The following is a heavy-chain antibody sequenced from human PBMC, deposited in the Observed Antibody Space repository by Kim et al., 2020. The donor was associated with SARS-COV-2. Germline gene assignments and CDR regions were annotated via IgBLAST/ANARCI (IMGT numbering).Heavy chain of an antibody. CDR3: TTGDSSGYYPDAFDI. V-gene: IGHV3-15*01. J-gene: IGHJ3*02. CDR2: IKSKTDGGTT. CDR1: GFTFSNAW. D-gene: IGHD3-22*01. Sequence: GGSLRLSCAASGFTFSNAWMSWVRQAPGKGLEWVGRIKSKTDGGTTDYAAPVKGRFTISRDDSKNTLYLQMNSLKTEDTAVYYCTTGDSSGYYPDAFDIWGQGTMVTVSS.